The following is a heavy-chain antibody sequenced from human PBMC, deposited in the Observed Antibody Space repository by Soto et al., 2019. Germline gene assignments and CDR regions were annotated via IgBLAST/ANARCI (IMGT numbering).Heavy chain of an antibody. CDR3: ARERSSGWYVDY. Sequence: QVQLVQSGAEVKKPGASVKVSRKASGYTFTSYDINWVRQATGQGLEWMGWMNPNSGNTGYAQKFQGRVTMTRNTSITTAYMELSSLRSGDTAVYYCARERSSGWYVDYWGQGTLVTVSS. CDR1: GYTFTSYD. V-gene: IGHV1-8*01. CDR2: MNPNSGNT. D-gene: IGHD6-19*01. J-gene: IGHJ4*02.